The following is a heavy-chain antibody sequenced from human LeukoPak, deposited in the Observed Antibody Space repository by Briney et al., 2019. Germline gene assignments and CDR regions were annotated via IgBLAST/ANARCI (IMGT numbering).Heavy chain of an antibody. J-gene: IGHJ4*02. CDR2: IYTSGST. CDR3: ARDRYYDSSGPPD. CDR1: GGSISSGSYY. Sequence: SETLSLTCTVSGGSISSGSYYWSCIRQPAGKGLEWIGRIYTSGSTNYNPSLKSRVTISVDTSKNQFSLKLSSVTAADTAVYYCARDRYYDSSGPPDWGQGTLVTVSS. D-gene: IGHD3-22*01. V-gene: IGHV4-61*02.